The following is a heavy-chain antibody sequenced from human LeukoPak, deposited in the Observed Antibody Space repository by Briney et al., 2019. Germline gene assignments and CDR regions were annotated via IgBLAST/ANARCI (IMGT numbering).Heavy chain of an antibody. CDR2: ISSSSSTI. D-gene: IGHD3-3*01. CDR1: GLTFSSYS. V-gene: IGHV3-48*01. Sequence: PGGSLRLSCAASGLTFSSYSMNWVRQAPGKGLEWVSYISSSSSTIYCADSVKGRFTISRDNAKNSLYLQMNSLRAEDTAVYYCAGGFLEWLTRDYWGQGTLVTVSS. CDR3: AGGFLEWLTRDY. J-gene: IGHJ4*02.